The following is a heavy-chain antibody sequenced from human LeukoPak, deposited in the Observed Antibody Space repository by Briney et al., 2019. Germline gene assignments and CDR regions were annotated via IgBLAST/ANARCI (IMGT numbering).Heavy chain of an antibody. V-gene: IGHV1-69*06. CDR2: IIPIFGTV. CDR3: SRLGGVRGVTYYFDY. Sequence: SVTVSCMASGGTFSSYAISWVRPGPGQGLEWMGGIIPIFGTVNNAQKFQGRVTITANKFKSTAYMELRSLRSEDTAVFYCSRLGGVRGVTYYFDYWGQGTLVTVSS. D-gene: IGHD3-10*01. J-gene: IGHJ4*02. CDR1: GGTFSSYA.